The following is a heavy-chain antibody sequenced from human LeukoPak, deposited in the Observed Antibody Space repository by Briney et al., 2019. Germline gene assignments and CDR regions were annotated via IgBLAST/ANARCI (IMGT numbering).Heavy chain of an antibody. CDR1: GGSFISYY. CDR2: IYYTGTT. Sequence: SETLSLTCTVAGGSFISYYWSWIRQPPGKGLEWIGHIYYTGTTKYNPSLKSRAAIIIDTSKNEFSLRLSSVTASDTAMYFCARQIYWGSEYFDFWGQGTLVTVSS. D-gene: IGHD3-16*01. CDR3: ARQIYWGSEYFDF. J-gene: IGHJ4*02. V-gene: IGHV4-59*08.